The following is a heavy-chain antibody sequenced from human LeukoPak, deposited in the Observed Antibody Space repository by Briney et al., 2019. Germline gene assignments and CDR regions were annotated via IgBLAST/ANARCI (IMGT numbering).Heavy chain of an antibody. V-gene: IGHV3-30*02. CDR3: AKEYCGGDCHDDYFDY. D-gene: IGHD2-21*02. CDR1: GFTFSSCG. Sequence: PGGSLRLSCAASGFTFSSCGMHWVRQAPGKGLEWVAVIWYDGSNKYYADSVKGRFTISRDNSKNTLYLQMNSLRAEDTAVYYCAKEYCGGDCHDDYFDYWGQGTLVTVSS. J-gene: IGHJ4*02. CDR2: IWYDGSNK.